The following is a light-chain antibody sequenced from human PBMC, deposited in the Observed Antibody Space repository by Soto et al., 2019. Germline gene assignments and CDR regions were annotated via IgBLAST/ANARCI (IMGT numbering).Light chain of an antibody. CDR1: QSVSSY. J-gene: IGKJ3*01. CDR2: DAS. V-gene: IGKV3-11*01. CDR3: QQRSHWPPT. Sequence: EIVLTQSPATLSLSPGERATLSCRASQSVSSYLAWYQQKPGQAPRLLIYDASNRATGIPARFSCSGSGTDFTLTISSLEPEDFAVYYCQQRSHWPPTFGPGTKVDIK.